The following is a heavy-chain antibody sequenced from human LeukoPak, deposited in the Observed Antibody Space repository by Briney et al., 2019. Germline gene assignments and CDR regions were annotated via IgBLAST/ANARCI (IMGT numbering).Heavy chain of an antibody. J-gene: IGHJ3*02. CDR1: GFTFSTYW. CDR2: IKQDGSET. Sequence: GGSLRLSCAASGFTFSTYWMSWVRQAPGKGLEWVANIKQDGSETYYLDSVKGRFTISRDNAKNSLYLQMNSLRDEDTAVYYCARAAPYYYDSSGYSAFDSWGQGTMVTVSA. CDR3: ARAAPYYYDSSGYSAFDS. D-gene: IGHD3-22*01. V-gene: IGHV3-7*02.